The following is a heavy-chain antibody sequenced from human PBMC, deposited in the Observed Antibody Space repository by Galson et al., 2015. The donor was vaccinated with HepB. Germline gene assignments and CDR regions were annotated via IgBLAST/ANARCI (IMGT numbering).Heavy chain of an antibody. Sequence: ETLSLTCAVYGGSFSGYYWSWIRQPPGKGLEWIGEINHSGSTNYNPSLKSRVTISVDTSKNQFSLKLSSVTAADTAVYYCARGRETTVTYYFDYWGQGTLVTVSS. V-gene: IGHV4-34*01. D-gene: IGHD4-17*01. J-gene: IGHJ4*02. CDR2: INHSGST. CDR1: GGSFSGYY. CDR3: ARGRETTVTYYFDY.